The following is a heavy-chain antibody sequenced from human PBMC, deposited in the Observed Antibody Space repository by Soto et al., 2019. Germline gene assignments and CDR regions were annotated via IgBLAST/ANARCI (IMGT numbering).Heavy chain of an antibody. V-gene: IGHV4-34*01. CDR1: GGSFSGYY. D-gene: IGHD3-9*01. CDR2: INHSGST. Sequence: SETLSLTCAVYGGSFSGYYWSWIRQPPGKGLEWIGEINHSGSTNYNPSLKSRVTISVDTSKNQFSLELSSVTAADTAVYYCARGRYDYDILTGYYMWFDPWGQGTLVTVS. J-gene: IGHJ5*02. CDR3: ARGRYDYDILTGYYMWFDP.